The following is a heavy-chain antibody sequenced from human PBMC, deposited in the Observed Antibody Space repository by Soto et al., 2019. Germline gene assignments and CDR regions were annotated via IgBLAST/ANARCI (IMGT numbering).Heavy chain of an antibody. D-gene: IGHD2-15*01. Sequence: XGSLGLSCAASGFTVNGKKYVTCVRQAPGKGLEWVSALYIADGTFYADSVKGRFTVSIDSSKNTVYLQMNNLSPEDTAVYYCATWLLREHAFDIWGLGTMVTVSS. CDR1: GFTVNGKKY. V-gene: IGHV3-53*01. J-gene: IGHJ3*02. CDR3: ATWLLREHAFDI. CDR2: LYIADGT.